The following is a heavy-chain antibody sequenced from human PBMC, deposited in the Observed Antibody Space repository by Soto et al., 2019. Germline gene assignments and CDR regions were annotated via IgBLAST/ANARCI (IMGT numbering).Heavy chain of an antibody. J-gene: IGHJ3*02. CDR3: ARMKVKEYCSGRSAFDI. D-gene: IGHD6-19*01. V-gene: IGHV2-26*01. CDR2: IFSNDEK. Sequence: QVTLKESGPVLVKPTETLTLTCTVSGFSLSNARMGVSWIRQPPGKALEWLAHIFSNDEKSYNTSLKSRLTISKDTSKSQVVLTKTNIDPVDTATYYCARMKVKEYCSGRSAFDIWGQGTMVTVSS. CDR1: GFSLSNARMG.